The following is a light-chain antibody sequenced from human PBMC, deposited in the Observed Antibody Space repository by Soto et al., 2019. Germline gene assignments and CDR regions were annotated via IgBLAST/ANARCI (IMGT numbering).Light chain of an antibody. V-gene: IGLV2-14*01. Sequence: QSALTQPASVSGSPGQSITISCTGTTSDVSIYNYVSWYQQHPGKAPKLMIYGVSNRPSGVSNRFSGAKSGHTASLTISGLQVEDEADYYCCSYTSSTNYVFGPGTKV. CDR2: GVS. J-gene: IGLJ1*01. CDR3: CSYTSSTNYV. CDR1: TSDVSIYNY.